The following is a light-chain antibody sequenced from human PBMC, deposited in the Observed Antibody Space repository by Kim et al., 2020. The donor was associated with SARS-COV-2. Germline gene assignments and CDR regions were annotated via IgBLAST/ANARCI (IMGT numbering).Light chain of an antibody. CDR1: QSVSIN. V-gene: IGKV3-15*01. J-gene: IGKJ5*01. Sequence: VSPEERATLSCWASQSVSINLAWYQQKPGQAPRLLIYDASTRATGVPARFSGSGSGTEFTLTISSLQSEDFAVYYCQQYDVWPPITFGQGTRLEIK. CDR3: QQYDVWPPIT. CDR2: DAS.